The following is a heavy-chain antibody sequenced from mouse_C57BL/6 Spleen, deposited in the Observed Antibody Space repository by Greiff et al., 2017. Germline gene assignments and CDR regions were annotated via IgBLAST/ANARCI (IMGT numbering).Heavy chain of an antibody. CDR1: GYTFTSYT. V-gene: IGHV1-4*01. J-gene: IGHJ1*03. CDR3: AREMITTVVASRYFDV. CDR2: INPSSGYT. Sequence: QVQLQQSGAELARPGASVKMSCKASGYTFTSYTMHWVKQRPGQGLEWIGYINPSSGYTKYNQKFKDKATLTADKSSSTAYMQLSSLTSEDSAVYYCAREMITTVVASRYFDVWGTGTTVTVSS. D-gene: IGHD1-1*01.